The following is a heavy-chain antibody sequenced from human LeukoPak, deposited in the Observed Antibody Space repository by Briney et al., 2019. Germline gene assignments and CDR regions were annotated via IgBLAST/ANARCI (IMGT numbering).Heavy chain of an antibody. D-gene: IGHD3-16*01. Sequence: GGSLRLSCAASGFSFSSYWMHWVRHTPGKGLVWISRIKNDGSSASYADSVKGRLTISRDDAKSMLFLQINSLSAEDTAVYYCAREHVLAEFFDYWGRGTLVTVSA. CDR2: IKNDGSSA. V-gene: IGHV3-74*01. CDR3: AREHVLAEFFDY. CDR1: GFSFSSYW. J-gene: IGHJ4*02.